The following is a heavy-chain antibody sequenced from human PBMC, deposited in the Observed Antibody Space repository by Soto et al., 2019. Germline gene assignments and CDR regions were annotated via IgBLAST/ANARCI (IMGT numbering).Heavy chain of an antibody. Sequence: GGSLRLSCAASGFTFSSYSMNWVRQAPGKGLEWVSSISSSSSYIYYADSVKGRFTISRDNAKNSLYLQMNSLRAEDTAVYYCARDVPGNYIWDYWGQGTLVTVSS. J-gene: IGHJ4*02. CDR2: ISSSSSYI. CDR3: ARDVPGNYIWDY. D-gene: IGHD1-7*01. V-gene: IGHV3-21*01. CDR1: GFTFSSYS.